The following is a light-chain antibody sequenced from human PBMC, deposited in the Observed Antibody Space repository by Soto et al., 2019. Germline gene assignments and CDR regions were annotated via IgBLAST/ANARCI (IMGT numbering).Light chain of an antibody. J-gene: IGKJ2*01. CDR2: GAS. V-gene: IGKV3-15*01. CDR1: QSVSSD. CDR3: QQYTSWPLYT. Sequence: EIVMTQSPATLSVSPGERATLSCRASQSVSSDLAWYQQKPGQAPRLLIFGASTRASGIPARFNGSGSGTEFTLTISSLQSEDLAVYYCQQYTSWPLYTFGQGTKLEIK.